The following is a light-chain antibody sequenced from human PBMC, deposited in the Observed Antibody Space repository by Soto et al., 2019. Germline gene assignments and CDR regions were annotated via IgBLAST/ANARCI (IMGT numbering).Light chain of an antibody. CDR3: SSYAVGDVLV. V-gene: IGLV2-8*01. Sequence: QSALTQPPSASGSPGRSVTISSTGTSSDVGAYNYVSWYQQHPDKAPKLMIYEVTKRPSGVPDRFSGSKSGNTASLTVSGLQADDEADYYCSSYAVGDVLVFGTGTKVTVL. CDR2: EVT. CDR1: SSDVGAYNY. J-gene: IGLJ1*01.